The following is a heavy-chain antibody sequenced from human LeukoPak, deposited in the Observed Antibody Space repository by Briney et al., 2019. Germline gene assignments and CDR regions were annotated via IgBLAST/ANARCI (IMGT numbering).Heavy chain of an antibody. CDR1: GFTFSSYS. V-gene: IGHV3-21*01. CDR3: TREDDYSNYVGFPAFGDYYYGMDV. CDR2: ISSSSSYI. D-gene: IGHD4-11*01. J-gene: IGHJ6*02. Sequence: GGSLRLSCAAAGFTFSSYSMSWVRQAAGNGLGWVSSISSSSSYIYYADSVKGRFTISRDNAKNSLYLQMNSLRAEDTAVYYCTREDDYSNYVGFPAFGDYYYGMDVWGQGTTVTVSS.